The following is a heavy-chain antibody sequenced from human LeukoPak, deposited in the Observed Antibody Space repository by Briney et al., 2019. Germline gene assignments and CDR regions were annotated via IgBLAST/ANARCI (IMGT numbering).Heavy chain of an antibody. Sequence: SETLSLTCSVSGGPISSYYWSWIRQPPGKGLEWIGYIYCSGSTNYNPPLKSRVTISVDTSNNQFPLKLSPVTLADTAVFYCERDRWFATPVYGGEGTLVTVSS. V-gene: IGHV4-59*13. D-gene: IGHD4-23*01. CDR3: ERDRWFATPVY. CDR2: IYCSGST. J-gene: IGHJ4*02. CDR1: GGPISSYY.